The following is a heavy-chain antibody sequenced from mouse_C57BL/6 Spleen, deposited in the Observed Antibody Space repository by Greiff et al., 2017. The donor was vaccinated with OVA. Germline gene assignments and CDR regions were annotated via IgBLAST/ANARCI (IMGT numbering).Heavy chain of an antibody. J-gene: IGHJ1*03. CDR2: INYDGSST. Sequence: EVNVVESEGGLVQPGSSMKLSCTASGFTFSDYYMAWVRQVPEKGLEWVANINYDGSSTYYLDSLKSRFIISRDNAKNILYLQMSSLKSEDTATYYCARDLVDWYFDVWGTGTTVTVSS. V-gene: IGHV5-16*01. CDR1: GFTFSDYY. CDR3: ARDLVDWYFDV. D-gene: IGHD1-1*01.